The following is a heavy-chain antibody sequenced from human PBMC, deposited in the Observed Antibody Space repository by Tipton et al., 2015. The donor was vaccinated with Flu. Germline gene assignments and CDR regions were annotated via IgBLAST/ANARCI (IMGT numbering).Heavy chain of an antibody. V-gene: IGHV5-51*01. CDR3: ARGSGYFYRNFDY. J-gene: IGHJ4*02. CDR1: GYSFTSYW. CDR2: ISPCDSDT. Sequence: QLVQSGAEGKKPGESLKISCKGSGYSFTSYWIGWVRQMPGKGLKWMGIISPCDSDTRYSPSFQGQVTISADKSISTAYLQWSSLKASDTTMYYCARGSGYFYRNFDYWGPGTLVTVFS. D-gene: IGHD3-22*01.